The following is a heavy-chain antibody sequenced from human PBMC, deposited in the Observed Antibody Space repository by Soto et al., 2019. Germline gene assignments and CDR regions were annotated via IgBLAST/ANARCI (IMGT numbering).Heavy chain of an antibody. D-gene: IGHD2-15*01. V-gene: IGHV3-21*01. CDR2: ISSSSSYI. CDR1: GFTFSSYS. CDR3: ARDAGYCSGGSCYEDGGFDP. J-gene: IGHJ5*02. Sequence: EVQLVESGGGLVKPGGSLRLSCAASGFTFSSYSMNWVRQAPGKGLEWVSSISSSSSYIYYADSVKGRFTISRDNAKNSLYLQMNSLRGEDTAVYYCARDAGYCSGGSCYEDGGFDPWGQGTLVTVSS.